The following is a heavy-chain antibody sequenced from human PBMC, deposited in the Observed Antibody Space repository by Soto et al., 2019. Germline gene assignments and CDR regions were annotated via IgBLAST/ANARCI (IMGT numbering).Heavy chain of an antibody. D-gene: IGHD2-2*01. CDR2: ISYDGSNK. V-gene: IGHV3-30-3*01. J-gene: IGHJ6*02. CDR1: GFTFSSYA. CDR3: ARPYCISTSCYYYYYGMDV. Sequence: QVQLVESGGGVVQPGRSLRLSCAASGFTFSSYAMHWVRQAPGKGLEWVAVISYDGSNKYYADSVKGRFTISRDNSKNTLYLQMNSLRAEDTAVYYCARPYCISTSCYYYYYGMDVWGQGTTVTVSS.